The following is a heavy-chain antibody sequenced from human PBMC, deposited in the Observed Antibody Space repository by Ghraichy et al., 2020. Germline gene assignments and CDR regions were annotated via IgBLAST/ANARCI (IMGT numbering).Heavy chain of an antibody. CDR3: ARDRRGGGNPVVGY. CDR2: ISSSSGYT. CDR1: GFTFSDYY. V-gene: IGHV3-11*06. Sequence: GGSLRLSCAASGFTFSDYYMTWIRQAPGKGLEWVSYISSSSGYTNYADSVKGRFIISRDNAKNSLYLQMNSLRAEDTAVYYCARDRRGGGNPVVGYWGQGTLVTVSS. J-gene: IGHJ4*02. D-gene: IGHD4-23*01.